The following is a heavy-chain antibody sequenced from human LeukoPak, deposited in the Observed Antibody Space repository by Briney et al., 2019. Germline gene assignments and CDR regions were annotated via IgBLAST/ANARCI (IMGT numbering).Heavy chain of an antibody. J-gene: IGHJ4*02. CDR3: ARQADYGGNCVFGY. CDR1: GYSFTTYW. CDR2: IYFGDSDT. D-gene: IGHD4-23*01. Sequence: VESPVISCEGSGYSFTTYWIGWVRQMPGKGLEWMGIIYFGDSDTRYSPSFQGQVIISADKSISTAYLQWSSLKASDTAMYYCARQADYGGNCVFGYWGQGTLVTVSS. V-gene: IGHV5-51*01.